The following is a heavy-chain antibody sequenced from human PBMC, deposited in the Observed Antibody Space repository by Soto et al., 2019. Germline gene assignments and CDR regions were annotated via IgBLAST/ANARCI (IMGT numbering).Heavy chain of an antibody. V-gene: IGHV3-49*03. CDR3: TRDEILYSSNWYDYYYYGMDV. J-gene: IGHJ6*02. Sequence: GSLILSCTASGFTFVDYAMSWFRQAPGKGLEWVGFIRSKAYGGTTEYAASVKGRFTISRDDSKSIAYLQMNSLKTEDTAVYYCTRDEILYSSNWYDYYYYGMDVWGQGTTVTVS. CDR2: IRSKAYGGTT. D-gene: IGHD6-13*01. CDR1: GFTFVDYA.